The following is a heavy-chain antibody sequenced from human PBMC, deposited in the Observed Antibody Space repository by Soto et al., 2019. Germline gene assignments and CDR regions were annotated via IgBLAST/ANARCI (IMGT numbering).Heavy chain of an antibody. J-gene: IGHJ4*02. CDR1: GFTFSSYA. CDR2: ISGSGGST. D-gene: IGHD3-22*01. CDR3: AKDPDYYDSSGYYYRYFAY. Sequence: GGSLRLSCAASGFTFSSYAMSWVRQAPGKGLEWVSAISGSGGSTYYADSVKGRFTISRDNSKNTLYLQMNSLRAEATAVYYCAKDPDYYDSSGYYYRYFAYWGQGTLVTVSS. V-gene: IGHV3-23*01.